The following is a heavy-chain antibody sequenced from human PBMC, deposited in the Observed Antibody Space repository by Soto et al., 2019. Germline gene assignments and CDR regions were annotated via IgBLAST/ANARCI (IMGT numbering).Heavy chain of an antibody. V-gene: IGHV1-69*02. CDR1: GGTFSSYT. CDR2: IIPILGIA. CDR3: ARGVSSGGALYGMDV. J-gene: IGHJ6*02. D-gene: IGHD6-19*01. Sequence: QVQLVQSGAEVKKPGSSVKVSCKASGGTFSSYTISWVRQAPGQGLEWMGRIIPILGIANYAQKFQGRVTITAEKSTSTAYMEVSSLRSEDTAVYYCARGVSSGGALYGMDVWGQGTTVTVSS.